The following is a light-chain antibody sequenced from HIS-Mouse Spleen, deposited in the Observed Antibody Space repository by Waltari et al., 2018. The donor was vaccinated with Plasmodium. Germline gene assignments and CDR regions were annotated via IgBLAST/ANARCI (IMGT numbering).Light chain of an antibody. V-gene: IGLV3-10*01. J-gene: IGLJ3*02. Sequence: SYELTQPPSVSVSPGQTARITCSGDALPKKYAYWYQQKSGQAPGLVIYEDSKRPSGIPERFPGSSSGTMATLTISGAHVEDEADYYCYSTDSSGNHRVFGGGTKLTVL. CDR3: YSTDSSGNHRV. CDR1: ALPKKY. CDR2: EDS.